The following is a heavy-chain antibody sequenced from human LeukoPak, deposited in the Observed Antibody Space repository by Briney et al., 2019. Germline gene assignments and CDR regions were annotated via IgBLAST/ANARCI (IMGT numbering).Heavy chain of an antibody. V-gene: IGHV4-59*01. J-gene: IGHJ3*02. D-gene: IGHD2-2*01. Sequence: SETLSLTCTVSGGSISSYYWSWIRQPPGKGLEWIGYIYYSGSTNYNPSLKSRVTISVDTSKNQFSLKLSSVTAADTAVYYCARGGRYQLPRRGAFDIWGQGTMVTVSS. CDR3: ARGGRYQLPRRGAFDI. CDR2: IYYSGST. CDR1: GGSISSYY.